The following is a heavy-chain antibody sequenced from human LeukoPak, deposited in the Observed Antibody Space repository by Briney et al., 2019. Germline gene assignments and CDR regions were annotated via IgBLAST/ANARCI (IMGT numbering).Heavy chain of an antibody. Sequence: GGSLRLSCAASGFTFSSYAMSWVRQAPGKGLGWVSAISGTGGSSYYADSVKGRFTVSRDSSKNTLYLQMNNLRAEDAAVYYCASVQLLKGVFDFWGQGTMVTVSS. J-gene: IGHJ3*01. CDR3: ASVQLLKGVFDF. D-gene: IGHD2-21*01. CDR2: ISGTGGSS. CDR1: GFTFSSYA. V-gene: IGHV3-23*01.